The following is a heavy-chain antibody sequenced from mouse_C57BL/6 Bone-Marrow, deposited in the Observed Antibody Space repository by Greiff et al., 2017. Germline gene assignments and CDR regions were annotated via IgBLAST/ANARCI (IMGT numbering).Heavy chain of an antibody. V-gene: IGHV2-5*01. D-gene: IGHD1-1*01. J-gene: IGHJ4*01. CDR3: AKGYYGYYAVDY. Sequence: QVHVKQSGPGLVQPSQSLSITCTVSGFSLTSYGVHWVRQSPGKGLEWLGVIWRGGSPDYNAAFMSRLSITKDNSKSQVFFKMNSLQADDTDIYYCAKGYYGYYAVDYWGQGTSVTVSS. CDR1: GFSLTSYG. CDR2: IWRGGSP.